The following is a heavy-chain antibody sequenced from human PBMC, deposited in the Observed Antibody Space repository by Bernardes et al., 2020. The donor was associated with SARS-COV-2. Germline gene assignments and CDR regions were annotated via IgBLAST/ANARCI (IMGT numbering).Heavy chain of an antibody. CDR1: GFTFSSYA. CDR3: ARDAKCSSTSCYGFGLGYFDS. CDR2: ISYDGSNK. D-gene: IGHD2-2*01. J-gene: IGHJ4*02. Sequence: SLRLSCTASGFTFSSYAMHWVRQAPGKGLEWVGGISYDGSNKYYADSEKDRFTIPRDNSKNTPYLQMNSLRAEDTAVYYCARDAKCSSTSCYGFGLGYFDSWGQGTLVTVSS. V-gene: IGHV3-30*04.